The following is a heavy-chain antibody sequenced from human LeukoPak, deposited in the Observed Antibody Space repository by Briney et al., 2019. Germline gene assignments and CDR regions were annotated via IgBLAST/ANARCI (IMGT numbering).Heavy chain of an antibody. CDR1: GGTFSSYA. Sequence: ASVKVSCKASGGTFSSYAISWVRQAPGQGLEWMGIINPSGGSTSYAQKFQGRVTMTRDMSTSTVYMELSSLRSEDTAVYYCARDGAAATFDYWGQGTLVTVSS. J-gene: IGHJ4*02. V-gene: IGHV1-46*01. CDR3: ARDGAAATFDY. CDR2: INPSGGST. D-gene: IGHD6-13*01.